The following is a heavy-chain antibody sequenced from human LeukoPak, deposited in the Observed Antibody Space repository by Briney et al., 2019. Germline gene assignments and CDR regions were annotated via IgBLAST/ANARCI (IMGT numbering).Heavy chain of an antibody. CDR3: AKDLPDYYDSSGYYPAYVESDY. CDR1: GGTFSSYA. J-gene: IGHJ4*02. CDR2: IIPILGIA. D-gene: IGHD3-22*01. Sequence: ASVKVSCKASGGTFSSYAISWVRQAPGQGLEWMGRIIPILGIANYAQKFQGRVTITADKSTSTAYMELSSLRAEDTAVYYCAKDLPDYYDSSGYYPAYVESDYWGQGTLVTVSS. V-gene: IGHV1-69*04.